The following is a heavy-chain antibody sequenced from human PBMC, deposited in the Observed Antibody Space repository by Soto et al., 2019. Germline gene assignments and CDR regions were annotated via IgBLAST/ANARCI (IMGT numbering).Heavy chain of an antibody. CDR1: GGSFSTDY. D-gene: IGHD6-6*01. J-gene: IGHJ4*02. CDR2: INPSGGT. CDR3: ARHELSSAAEFDY. Sequence: SETLSLTCAVYGGSFSTDYWSWIRQPPGKGLEWIGEINPSGGTNYNPSLKSRVTISVATSKNQFSLKLSSVTAADTAVYYCARHELSSAAEFDYWGQGTLVTVSS. V-gene: IGHV4-34*01.